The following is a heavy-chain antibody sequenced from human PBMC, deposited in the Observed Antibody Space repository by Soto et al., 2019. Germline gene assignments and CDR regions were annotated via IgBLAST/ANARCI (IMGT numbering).Heavy chain of an antibody. J-gene: IGHJ6*02. V-gene: IGHV4-39*01. CDR3: AGLSVNFASDV. D-gene: IGHD3-9*01. CDR2: IYYSGST. CDR1: GGSISSSSYY. Sequence: PSETLSLTCTVSGGSISSSSYYWGWIRQPPGKGLEWIGSIYYSGSTYYNPSLKSRVTISVDTSKNQFSLKLSSVTAADTAVYYCAGLSVNFASDVWGQGTTVTVSS.